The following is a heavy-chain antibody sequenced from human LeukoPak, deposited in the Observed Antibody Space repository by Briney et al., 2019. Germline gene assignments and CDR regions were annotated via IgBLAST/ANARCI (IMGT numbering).Heavy chain of an antibody. CDR1: GFTFSSYA. CDR3: AKDQSSSHLFDY. Sequence: GGSLRLSCAASGFTFSSYAMSWVRQAPGKGLEWDSAISGSGGSTYYADSVKGRFTISRDNSKNTLYLQMNSLRAEDTAVYYCAKDQSSSHLFDYLGQGTLVIVSS. J-gene: IGHJ4*02. D-gene: IGHD6-6*01. CDR2: ISGSGGST. V-gene: IGHV3-23*01.